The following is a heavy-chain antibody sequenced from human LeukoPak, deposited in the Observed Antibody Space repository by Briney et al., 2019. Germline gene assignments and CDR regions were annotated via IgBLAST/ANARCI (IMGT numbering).Heavy chain of an antibody. CDR2: IKQDGSEK. D-gene: IGHD2-21*01. CDR1: GIIFSNYW. V-gene: IGHV3-7*01. CDR3: GRDRLLAFDI. J-gene: IGHJ3*02. Sequence: PGGSLRLSCAASGIIFSNYWMSWVRQAPGKGLEWVANIKQDGSEKYYVDSVKGRFTISRDNAKNSMYLQMNSLRAEDTAVYYCGRDRLLAFDIWGQGTMVTVSS.